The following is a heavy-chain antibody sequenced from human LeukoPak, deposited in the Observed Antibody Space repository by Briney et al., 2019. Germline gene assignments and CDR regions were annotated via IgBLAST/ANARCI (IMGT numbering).Heavy chain of an antibody. V-gene: IGHV4-34*01. J-gene: IGHJ4*02. CDR1: GGSFSGYY. D-gene: IGHD6-19*01. CDR3: ARLIAVAGKDY. CDR2: INHSGST. Sequence: SETLSLTCAVYGGSFSGYYWSWIRQPPGKGLEWIGEINHSGSTNYNPSLKSRVTISVDASKNQFSLKLSSVTAADTAVYYCARLIAVAGKDYWGQGTLVTVSS.